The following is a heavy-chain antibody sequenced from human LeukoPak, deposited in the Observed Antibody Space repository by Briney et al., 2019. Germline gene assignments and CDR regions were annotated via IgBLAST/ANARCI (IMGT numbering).Heavy chain of an antibody. V-gene: IGHV3-49*03. Sequence: GGSLRLSCSAPGFTFGDYAMAWFRKAPGKGLEWVGFIRSKADGGTTQYAASVKGRFTISRDDSKSIAYLQMNSLKTEDTAVYFCTRDRPIDYWGQGTLVTVSS. J-gene: IGHJ4*02. CDR2: IRSKADGGTT. CDR3: TRDRPIDY. CDR1: GFTFGDYA.